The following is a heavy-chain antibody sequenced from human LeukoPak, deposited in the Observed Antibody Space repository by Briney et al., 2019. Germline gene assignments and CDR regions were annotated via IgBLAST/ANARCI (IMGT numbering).Heavy chain of an antibody. J-gene: IGHJ4*02. Sequence: ASVKVSCKASGYTFTNYGINWVRQAPGQGLEWMGWISAYNGNTNYAQKLQGRVTMTTDISTSTAYMELRSLRSDDTAVYYCARVLVAAASDYWGQGTLVTVSS. CDR1: GYTFTNYG. CDR3: ARVLVAAASDY. CDR2: ISAYNGNT. V-gene: IGHV1-18*01. D-gene: IGHD6-13*01.